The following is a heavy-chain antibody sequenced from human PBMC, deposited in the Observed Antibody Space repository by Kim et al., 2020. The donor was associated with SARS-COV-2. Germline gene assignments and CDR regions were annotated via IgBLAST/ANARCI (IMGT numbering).Heavy chain of an antibody. J-gene: IGHJ4*02. CDR3: ARGRPLLWFGEFGATRRAGAQNFDY. D-gene: IGHD3-10*01. CDR1: GGSFSGYY. V-gene: IGHV4-34*01. CDR2: INHSGST. Sequence: SETLSLTCAVYGGSFSGYYWSWIRQPPGKGLEWIGEINHSGSTNYNPSLKSRVTISVDTSKNQFSLKLSSVTAADTAVYYCARGRPLLWFGEFGATRRAGAQNFDYWGQGTLVTVSS.